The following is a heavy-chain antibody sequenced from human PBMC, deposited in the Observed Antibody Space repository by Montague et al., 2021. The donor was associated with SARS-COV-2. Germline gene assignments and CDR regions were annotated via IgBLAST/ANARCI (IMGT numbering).Heavy chain of an antibody. CDR3: VRRPMGDLVADWFFDV. J-gene: IGHJ2*01. D-gene: IGHD5-12*01. CDR1: GGSLNNYF. V-gene: IGHV4-59*08. Sequence: SETLSLTCTVSGGSLNNYFWSWIRQPPGKGLEWVAYIFDSGNSNYNPSLKSRVSTSVDTSKNQFSLNLTSVTAADTAVYYCVRRPMGDLVADWFFDVWGRGTLVTVSS. CDR2: IFDSGNS.